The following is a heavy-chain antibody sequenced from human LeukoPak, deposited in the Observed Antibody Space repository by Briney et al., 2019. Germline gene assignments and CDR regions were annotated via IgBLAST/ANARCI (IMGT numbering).Heavy chain of an antibody. J-gene: IGHJ3*02. CDR3: ARETRYSSSGIDAFDI. Sequence: PGGSLRLSCAASGFTVSSNYMSWVRQAPGKGLEWVSVIYSGGSTYYADSVKGRFAISRDNSKNTLYLQMNSLRAEDTAVYFCARETRYSSSGIDAFDIWGQGTMVTVSS. D-gene: IGHD6-13*01. CDR1: GFTVSSNY. CDR2: IYSGGST. V-gene: IGHV3-53*01.